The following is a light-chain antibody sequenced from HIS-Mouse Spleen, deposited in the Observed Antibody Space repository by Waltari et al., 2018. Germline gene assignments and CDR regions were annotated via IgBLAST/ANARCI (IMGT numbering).Light chain of an antibody. Sequence: IVLTQSPATLSLSPGESATLSCRASQSVSSYLAWYQQKPGQAPRLLIYDASNRATGIPARFSGSGSGTDFTLTISSLEPEDFAVYYCQQRSNWPPGVTFGGGTKVEIK. V-gene: IGKV3-11*01. CDR2: DAS. CDR1: QSVSSY. J-gene: IGKJ4*01. CDR3: QQRSNWPPGVT.